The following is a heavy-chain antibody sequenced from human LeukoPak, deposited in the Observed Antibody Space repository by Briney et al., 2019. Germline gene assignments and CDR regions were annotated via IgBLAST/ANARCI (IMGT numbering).Heavy chain of an antibody. CDR1: GYTFTGYY. D-gene: IGHD6-19*01. CDR2: INPNSGGT. J-gene: IGHJ4*02. V-gene: IGHV1-2*02. Sequence: ASVKVSCKASGYTFTGYYMHWVRQAPGQGLEWMGWINPNSGGTNYAQKFQGRVTMTRNTSISTAYMELSSLRSEDTAAYYCARDRIAVAGTNFDYWGQGTLVTVSS. CDR3: ARDRIAVAGTNFDY.